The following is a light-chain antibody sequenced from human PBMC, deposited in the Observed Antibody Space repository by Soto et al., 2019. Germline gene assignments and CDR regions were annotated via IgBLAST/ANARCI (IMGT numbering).Light chain of an antibody. CDR1: SSNIGAGYD. J-gene: IGLJ3*02. CDR2: EVS. Sequence: QSVLTQPPSMSGAPGQRVIISCTGTSSNIGAGYDVHWYQQHPGKAPKLIIFEVSNRPSGVSDRFSGSNSGNTASLTISGLQAEDEADYYCTSYSRYSVLVFGGGTKVTVL. CDR3: TSYSRYSVLV. V-gene: IGLV1-40*01.